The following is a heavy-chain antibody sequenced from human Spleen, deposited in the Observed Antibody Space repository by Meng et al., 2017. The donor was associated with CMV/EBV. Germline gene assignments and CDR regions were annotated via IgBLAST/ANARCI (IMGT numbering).Heavy chain of an antibody. D-gene: IGHD5-12*01. V-gene: IGHV1-69*05. J-gene: IGHJ6*02. Sequence: SVKVSCKASGGTFSNYAINWVRQAPGQGLEWMGGIILIFGITNYARNFQHRVTITTDEPTSTAYMEMSSLRSDDTAVYYCATGGYDGSYYYGLEVWGQGTTVTVSS. CDR2: IILIFGIT. CDR1: GGTFSNYA. CDR3: ATGGYDGSYYYGLEV.